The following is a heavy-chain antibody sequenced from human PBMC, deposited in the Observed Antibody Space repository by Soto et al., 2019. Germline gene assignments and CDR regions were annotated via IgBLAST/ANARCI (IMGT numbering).Heavy chain of an antibody. J-gene: IGHJ6*02. CDR2: IWYDGSNK. V-gene: IGHV3-33*01. D-gene: IGHD6-13*01. CDR1: GFTFSSYG. CDR3: ARDRSSWYTYYYYYGMDV. Sequence: GGSLRLSCAASGFTFSSYGMHWVRQAPGKGLEWVAVIWYDGSNKYYADSVKGRFTISRDNSKNTLYLQMNSLRAEDTAVYYCARDRSSWYTYYYYYGMDVWGQGTTVTVSS.